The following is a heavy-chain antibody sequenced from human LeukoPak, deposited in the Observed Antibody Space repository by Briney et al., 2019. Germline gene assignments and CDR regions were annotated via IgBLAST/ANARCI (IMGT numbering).Heavy chain of an antibody. CDR2: ISSSGSTI. Sequence: GGSLGLSCAASGFTFSDYYMSWIRQPPGKGLEWVSYISSSGSTIYYADSVKGRFTISRDNAKNSLYLQMNSLRAEDTAVYYCARDSGSGYYYSWGQGTLVTVSS. CDR1: GFTFSDYY. CDR3: ARDSGSGYYYS. J-gene: IGHJ4*02. D-gene: IGHD3-22*01. V-gene: IGHV3-11*04.